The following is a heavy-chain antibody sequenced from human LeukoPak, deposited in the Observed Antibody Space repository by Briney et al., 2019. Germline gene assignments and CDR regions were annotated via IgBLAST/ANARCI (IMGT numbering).Heavy chain of an antibody. D-gene: IGHD1-26*01. CDR3: ARRPVGATGAFDI. J-gene: IGHJ3*02. CDR1: GGSISRSSYY. CDR2: IYYGGST. V-gene: IGHV4-39*07. Sequence: PSETLSLTCTVSGGSISRSSYYWGWIRQTPGKGPEWIGSIYYGGSTYYNPSLKSRVTISVDTSKNQFSLKLSSVTAADTAVYYCARRPVGATGAFDIWGQGTMVTVSS.